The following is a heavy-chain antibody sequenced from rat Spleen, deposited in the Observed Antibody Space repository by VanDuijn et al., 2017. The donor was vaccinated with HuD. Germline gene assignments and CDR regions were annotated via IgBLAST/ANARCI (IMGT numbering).Heavy chain of an antibody. D-gene: IGHD4-6*01. CDR1: GFTFSYSG. CDR2: ISYDGSTT. Sequence: EVQLVESGGGLVQPGRSLKLSCAASGFTFSYSGMHWIRQAPTKGLEWVATISYDGSTTYYRDSVKGRFTISRDNAKSTLSLQMDSLRSEDTATYFCAGHWGYWGQGVMVTVSS. J-gene: IGHJ2*01. CDR3: AGHWGY. V-gene: IGHV5-29*01.